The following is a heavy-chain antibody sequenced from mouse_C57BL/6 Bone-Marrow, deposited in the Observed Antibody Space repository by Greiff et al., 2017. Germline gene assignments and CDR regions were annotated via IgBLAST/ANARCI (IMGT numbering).Heavy chain of an antibody. CDR2: INPSSGYT. CDR3: ATDYSNYDAMDD. V-gene: IGHV1-7*01. J-gene: IGHJ4*01. Sequence: VQLVESGAELVKPGASVKLSCKASGYTFTSYWMHWVKQRPGQGLEWIGYINPSSGYTKYNQKFKDKATLTADKSSSTAYMQLSRLTYEDSAVYDCATDYSNYDAMDDGGQGTSVTVSS. CDR1: GYTFTSYW. D-gene: IGHD2-5*01.